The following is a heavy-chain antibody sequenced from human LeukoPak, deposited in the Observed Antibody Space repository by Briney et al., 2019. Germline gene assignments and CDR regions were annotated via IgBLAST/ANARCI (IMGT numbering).Heavy chain of an antibody. Sequence: GESLKTSCKGSGYSFTSYWISWVRQMPGKGLEWMGRIDPSDSYTNYSPSFQGHVTISADKSISTAYLQWSSLKASDTAMYYCARRLSYGSGSYRTYYFDYWGQGTLVTVSS. V-gene: IGHV5-10-1*01. CDR1: GYSFTSYW. CDR3: ARRLSYGSGSYRTYYFDY. J-gene: IGHJ4*02. CDR2: IDPSDSYT. D-gene: IGHD3-10*01.